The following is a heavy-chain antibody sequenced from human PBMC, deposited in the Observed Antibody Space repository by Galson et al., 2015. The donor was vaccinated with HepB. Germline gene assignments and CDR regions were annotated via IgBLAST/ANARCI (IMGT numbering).Heavy chain of an antibody. CDR3: AREGTVAGVYYFDY. V-gene: IGHV1-18*04. D-gene: IGHD6-19*01. Sequence: SVKVSCKASGYTFTSYGISWVRQAPGQGLEWMGWISAYNGNTNYAQKLRGRVTMTTDTSTSTAYMELRSLRSDDTAVYYCAREGTVAGVYYFDYWGQGTLVTVSS. CDR1: GYTFTSYG. CDR2: ISAYNGNT. J-gene: IGHJ4*02.